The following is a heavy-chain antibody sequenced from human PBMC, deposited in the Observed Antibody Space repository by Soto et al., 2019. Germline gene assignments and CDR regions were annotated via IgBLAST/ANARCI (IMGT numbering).Heavy chain of an antibody. V-gene: IGHV1-3*01. Sequence: ASVKVSCKASGYSSTIYAMHWVRQAPRQRPEWMGWINAGNGNTKYSQKFQGRVTITRDTSASTAYMELSSLRSEDTAVYYWATAPAAGPTFFDYWGQGTLVTVS. D-gene: IGHD6-13*01. J-gene: IGHJ4*02. CDR3: ATAPAAGPTFFDY. CDR2: INAGNGNT. CDR1: GYSSTIYA.